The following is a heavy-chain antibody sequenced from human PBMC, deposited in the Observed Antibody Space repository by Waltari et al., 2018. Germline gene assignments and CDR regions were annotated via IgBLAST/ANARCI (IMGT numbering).Heavy chain of an antibody. J-gene: IGHJ4*02. Sequence: QVQLLESGGGVVQPGTSLRLSCAASGFIFNSFGMHWVRQAPGRGLDGVASTWKDGTNKYYADSVKGRFTISRDNSKNMFFLHMNSLRAEDTAIFYCARDRYSNVWGGFDFWGQGALVTVSS. V-gene: IGHV3-33*01. CDR1: GFIFNSFG. D-gene: IGHD6-19*01. CDR3: ARDRYSNVWGGFDF. CDR2: TWKDGTNK.